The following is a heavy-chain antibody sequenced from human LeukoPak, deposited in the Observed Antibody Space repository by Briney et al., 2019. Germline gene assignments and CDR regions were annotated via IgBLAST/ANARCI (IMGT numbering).Heavy chain of an antibody. CDR1: GGTFSSYA. CDR2: IVPIFDKS. Sequence: SVKVSCKASGGTFSSYAINWVRQDPGQGLEWMGAIVPIFDKSNYAQKFQGRLTITADKSTSTVYMELSSLRSEDTAVYCARDSEHFGEGDMDVWGKGTTVIVSS. CDR3: ARDSEHFGEGDMDV. D-gene: IGHD3-10*01. V-gene: IGHV1-69*06. J-gene: IGHJ6*03.